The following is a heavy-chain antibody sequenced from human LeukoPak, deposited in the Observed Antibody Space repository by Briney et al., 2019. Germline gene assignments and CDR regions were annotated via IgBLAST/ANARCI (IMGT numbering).Heavy chain of an antibody. CDR2: IKQDGSEK. J-gene: IGHJ4*02. V-gene: IGHV3-7*04. CDR3: ARQGQWLGRLFAY. CDR1: GFTFSTYW. Sequence: GGSLRLSCAASGFTFSTYWMSWVRQAPGKGLDWVANIKQDGSEKYYVDSVKGRFTISRDNAKNSLYLQMNSLRAEDTAVYYCARQGQWLGRLFAYWGQGTLVTVSS. D-gene: IGHD6-19*01.